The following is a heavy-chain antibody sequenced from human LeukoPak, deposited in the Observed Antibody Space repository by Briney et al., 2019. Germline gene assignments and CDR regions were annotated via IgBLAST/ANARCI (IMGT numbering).Heavy chain of an antibody. CDR1: GFSFISYG. D-gene: IGHD2-15*01. J-gene: IGHJ4*02. Sequence: GGSLRLSCAASGFSFISYGMHWVRQAPGKGLEWVGVISDDGRSKDYADSVKGRFTISRDNAKNSLYLQMNSLRAEDTAVYYCARGVVGGHYFDYWGQGTLVTVSS. CDR2: ISDDGRSK. CDR3: ARGVVGGHYFDY. V-gene: IGHV3-30*03.